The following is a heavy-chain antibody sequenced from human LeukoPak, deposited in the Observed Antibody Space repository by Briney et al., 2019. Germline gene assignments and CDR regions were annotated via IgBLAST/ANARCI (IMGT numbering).Heavy chain of an antibody. CDR3: ARDVPGYDILTGYFYNWFDP. D-gene: IGHD3-9*01. CDR1: GYTFTGYY. CDR2: INPNSGGT. J-gene: IGHJ5*02. Sequence: GASVKVSCKASGYTFTGYYMHWVRQAPGQGLEWMGWINPNSGGTNYAQKFQGRVTMTRDTSISTAYMELSRLRSDDTAVYYCARDVPGYDILTGYFYNWFDPWGQGTLVTVSS. V-gene: IGHV1-2*02.